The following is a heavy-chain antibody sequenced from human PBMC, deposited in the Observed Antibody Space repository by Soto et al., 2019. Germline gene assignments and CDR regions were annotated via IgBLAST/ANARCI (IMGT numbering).Heavy chain of an antibody. V-gene: IGHV4-4*02. CDR2: IYHSGST. Sequence: QVQLQESGPGLVKPSGTLSLTCAVSGGSISGSNWWSWVRQPPGKGLEWIGEIYHSGSTNYNPSLKRRATISVDKSNTQFSLKLSSVTAADTAVYYCARAADYYYSGMDVWGQGTTVTVSS. CDR3: ARAADYYYSGMDV. CDR1: GGSISGSNW. J-gene: IGHJ6*02.